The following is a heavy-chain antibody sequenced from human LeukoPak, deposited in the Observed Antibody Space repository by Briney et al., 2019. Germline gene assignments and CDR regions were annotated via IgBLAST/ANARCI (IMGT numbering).Heavy chain of an antibody. J-gene: IGHJ4*02. V-gene: IGHV4-39*01. Sequence: SETLSLTCSVSGDSVSRSDAYWGWVRQPPGTGREWIGTIYYSGRTYYSPSLKSRVTMSVDPSNNQFSLKLRSVTAADTALYYCARRRYYDGSGYLEWGQGTLLSVSS. D-gene: IGHD3-22*01. CDR3: ARRRYYDGSGYLE. CDR2: IYYSGRT. CDR1: GDSVSRSDAY.